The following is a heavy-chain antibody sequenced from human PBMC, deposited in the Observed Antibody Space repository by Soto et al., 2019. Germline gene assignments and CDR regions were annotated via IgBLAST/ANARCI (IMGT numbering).Heavy chain of an antibody. J-gene: IGHJ5*02. CDR2: IGGNGGST. CDR3: AKSALWFADFPFNWFDP. V-gene: IGHV3-23*01. D-gene: IGHD3-10*01. CDR1: GFTFSTYA. Sequence: EVQLLESGGGLVQPGGSLRLSCAASGFTFSTYAMSWVRQAPGKGLEWVSGIGGNGGSTFYADSVKGRFTISRDNSKNTLYLHMNSLRAEDTAVYYCAKSALWFADFPFNWFDPWGQGTLVTVSS.